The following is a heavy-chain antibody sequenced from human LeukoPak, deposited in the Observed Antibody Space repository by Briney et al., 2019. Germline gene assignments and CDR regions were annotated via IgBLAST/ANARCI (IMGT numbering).Heavy chain of an antibody. J-gene: IGHJ4*02. CDR2: ISGSGGST. Sequence: GGSLTLSCAASGFTFSSYAMSWVRQAPGKGLEWVSAISGSGGSTYYADSVKGRFTISRDNSKNTLYLQMNSLRAEDTAVYYCAKGGEYCSGRSCYRVYWGQGTLVTVSS. CDR1: GFTFSSYA. D-gene: IGHD2-15*01. V-gene: IGHV3-23*01. CDR3: AKGGEYCSGRSCYRVY.